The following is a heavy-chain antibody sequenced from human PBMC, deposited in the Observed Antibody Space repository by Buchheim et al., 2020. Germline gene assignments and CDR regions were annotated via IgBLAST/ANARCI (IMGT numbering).Heavy chain of an antibody. CDR3: ARGRRVVVAASNWFDP. J-gene: IGHJ5*02. Sequence: EVFLVESGGHLVQPGGSLRLSCAASGFPFGGYEMNWVRQAPGKGLECIAYISASGGRTYYVDSVRGRFTISRDNTKNTLYLQMNSLRAEDTAVYYCARGRRVVVAASNWFDPWGQGTL. CDR1: GFPFGGYE. V-gene: IGHV3-48*03. CDR2: ISASGGRT. D-gene: IGHD2-15*01.